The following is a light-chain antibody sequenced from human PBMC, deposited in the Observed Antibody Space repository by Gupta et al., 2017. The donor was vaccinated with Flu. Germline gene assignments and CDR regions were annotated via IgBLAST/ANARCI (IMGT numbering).Light chain of an antibody. CDR1: QTANATF. Sequence: ETLLTQSPGTLSWSPGERATLSCRTSQTANATFLAWYQQKPGQAPRLLIYGISARAAGIPDRISGSGAATDFTLTISRLEPEDSAVYCCQEYGSSPVFGQGSKVEIK. CDR2: GIS. CDR3: QEYGSSPV. V-gene: IGKV3-20*01. J-gene: IGKJ2*01.